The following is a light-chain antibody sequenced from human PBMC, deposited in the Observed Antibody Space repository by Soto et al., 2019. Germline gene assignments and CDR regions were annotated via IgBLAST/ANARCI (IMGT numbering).Light chain of an antibody. Sequence: QSALTQPASVSGSPGQSITISCTGTSSDVGAYNYVSWYLQHPGKAPKLMIYQVVNRPSGVSNRFSGSKSGNTASLTISGLQAEDEADYYCQSYDSSLSAVVFGGGTKLTVL. CDR2: QVV. CDR3: QSYDSSLSAVV. J-gene: IGLJ2*01. CDR1: SSDVGAYNY. V-gene: IGLV2-14*01.